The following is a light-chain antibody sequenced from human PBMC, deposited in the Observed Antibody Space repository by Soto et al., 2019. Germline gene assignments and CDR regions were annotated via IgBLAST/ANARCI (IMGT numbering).Light chain of an antibody. Sequence: QLVLTQSPSASASLGASVKLTCTLSSGHSTYAIAWHQQQPEKGPRFLMSLNSDGSHSNVDGIPDRFSGSSSGAERYLTIXXXXXXXXADYFCQTWDTATVIFGGGTK. CDR1: SGHSTYA. J-gene: IGLJ2*01. CDR3: QTWDTATVI. CDR2: LNSDGSH. V-gene: IGLV4-69*01.